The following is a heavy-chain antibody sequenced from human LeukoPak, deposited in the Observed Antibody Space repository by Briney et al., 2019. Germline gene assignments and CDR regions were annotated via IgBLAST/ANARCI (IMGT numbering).Heavy chain of an antibody. CDR3: ARDGEVATIYFDY. D-gene: IGHD5-12*01. CDR2: IIPIVGIA. J-gene: IGHJ4*02. CDR1: GGTLSSYA. V-gene: IGHV1-69*04. Sequence: GASVKVSCKASGGTLSSYALSWVRQAPGQGLEWMGTIIPIVGIANYAQKFQGRVTITADKSTSTAYMELSSLRSEDTAVYYCARDGEVATIYFDYWGQGTLVTVSS.